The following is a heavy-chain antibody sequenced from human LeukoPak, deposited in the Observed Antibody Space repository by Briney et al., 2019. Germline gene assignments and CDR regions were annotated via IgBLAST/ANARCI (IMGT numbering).Heavy chain of an antibody. CDR2: IHYSGST. V-gene: IGHV4-39*07. CDR3: VRTRLSDHIVPAAERADDACDM. Sequence: LETLSLTCTVSGGSISSSRYYRGWIRQPPGKGLEWIGSIHYSGSTYYNPSLKSRVTVSVDTSENQFSLKLSSVAAADTAVYFCVRTRLSDHIVPAAERADDACDMWGQGTMVTVSS. D-gene: IGHD2-2*01. CDR1: GGSISSSRYY. J-gene: IGHJ3*02.